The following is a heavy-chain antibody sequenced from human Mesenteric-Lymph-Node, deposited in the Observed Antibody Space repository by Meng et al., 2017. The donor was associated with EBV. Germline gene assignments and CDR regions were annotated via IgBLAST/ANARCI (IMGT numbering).Heavy chain of an antibody. J-gene: IGHJ4*02. V-gene: IGHV4-34*01. CDR3: ARGGGVLTPLDY. D-gene: IGHD4-23*01. CDR2: MNHDGRA. Sequence: VQIQEWGAGLLKPSETLSLICTVYGESFMDNYWSWIRQPPGKGPQWIGEMNHDGRANYNPSLKSRVTMSVDTSKNQLSLKLSSVTAADTAIYYCARGGGVLTPLDYWGQGGLVTVSS. CDR1: GESFMDNY.